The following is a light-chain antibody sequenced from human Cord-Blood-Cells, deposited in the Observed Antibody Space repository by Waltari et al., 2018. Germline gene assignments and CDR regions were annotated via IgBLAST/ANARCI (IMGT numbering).Light chain of an antibody. CDR1: QSISSW. J-gene: IGKJ1*01. Sequence: DVQMPQSPSTLTASVGDRETITCRASQSISSWLAWYQQKPGKAPKLLIYDAYSMESGVPSRFSGSGSRTEFTLTISSLQPDDFATYFCQQYNSYSWTFGQGTKVESK. CDR2: DAY. V-gene: IGKV1-5*01. CDR3: QQYNSYSWT.